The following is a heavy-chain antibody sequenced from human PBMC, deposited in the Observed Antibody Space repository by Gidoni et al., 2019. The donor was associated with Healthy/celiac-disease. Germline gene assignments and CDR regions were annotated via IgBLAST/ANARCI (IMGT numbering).Heavy chain of an antibody. Sequence: QVQLVQSGAEVKKPGSSVKVSCKASGGTFSSYAISWVRQAPGQGLEWMGGIIPIFGTANYAQKFQGRVTITADESTSTAYMELSSLRSEDTAVYYCARDREWGVVVAATEYYFDYWGQGTLVTVSS. CDR3: ARDREWGVVVAATEYYFDY. D-gene: IGHD2-15*01. V-gene: IGHV1-69*01. CDR1: GGTFSSYA. CDR2: IIPIFGTA. J-gene: IGHJ4*02.